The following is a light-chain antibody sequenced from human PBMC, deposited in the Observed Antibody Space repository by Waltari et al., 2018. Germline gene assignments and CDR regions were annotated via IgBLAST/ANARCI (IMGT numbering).Light chain of an antibody. CDR3: HHYYIPPLT. CDR1: QSLFSSSDSKTY. J-gene: IGKJ5*01. Sequence: DIVLTQSPDSLAVSLGERATINCKSSQSLFSSSDSKTYIAWYQQKPGQPPKLLIHWASARGTGVPDRFSGSGSGTDFTLTISSLQAEDVAVYYCHHYYIPPLTFGQGTRLEIK. V-gene: IGKV4-1*01. CDR2: WAS.